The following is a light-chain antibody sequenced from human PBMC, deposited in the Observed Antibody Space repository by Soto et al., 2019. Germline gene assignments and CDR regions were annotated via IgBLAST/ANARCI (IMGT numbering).Light chain of an antibody. CDR2: EVN. CDR1: SSDIGGYNY. Sequence: QSALTQPASVSGSPGQSITISCTGTSSDIGGYNYVSWYQQHPGKAPKLIIYEVNNRPSGVSNRFSGSKSGNTASLIISGLQAEDEADYYCSSYARSSTIFAGGTKLTVL. V-gene: IGLV2-14*01. CDR3: SSYARSSTI. J-gene: IGLJ2*01.